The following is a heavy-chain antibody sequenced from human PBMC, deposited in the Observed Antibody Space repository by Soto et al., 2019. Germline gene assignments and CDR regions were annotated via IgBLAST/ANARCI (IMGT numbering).Heavy chain of an antibody. V-gene: IGHV3-49*04. J-gene: IGHJ6*02. CDR1: GFTFGDYA. CDR2: IRSKAYGGTT. D-gene: IGHD6-13*01. CDR3: TTAGYSSSWYVVDV. Sequence: PGGSLRLSCTASGFTFGDYAMSGVRQAPGKGLEWVGFIRSKAYGGTTEYAASVKGRFTISRDDSKSIAYLQMNSLKTEDTAVYYCTTAGYSSSWYVVDVWGQGTTVTVS.